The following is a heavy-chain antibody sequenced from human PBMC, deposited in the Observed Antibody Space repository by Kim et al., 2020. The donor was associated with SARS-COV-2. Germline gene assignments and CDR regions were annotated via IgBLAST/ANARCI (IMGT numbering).Heavy chain of an antibody. D-gene: IGHD6-25*01. CDR1: GYNFASYW. J-gene: IGHJ4*02. CDR3: VRGISSSGHFGY. V-gene: IGHV5-51*01. CDR2: IYPGDFDI. Sequence: GESLKISCEASGYNFASYWIGWVRQIPGKGLEWVGVIYPGDFDIRYSPSFQGQVTISVDRSISTAYLKWSSLKASDTGMYYCVRGISSSGHFGYWGQGTLVTVSS.